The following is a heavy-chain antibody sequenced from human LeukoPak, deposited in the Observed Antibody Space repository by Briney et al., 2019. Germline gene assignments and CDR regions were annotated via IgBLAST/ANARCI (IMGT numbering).Heavy chain of an antibody. J-gene: IGHJ4*02. CDR3: ARNAGLVEYSSSWHLDY. CDR2: ISAYNGNT. V-gene: IGHV1-18*01. D-gene: IGHD6-13*01. CDR1: GYTFTSYG. Sequence: ASVKVSCKASGYTFTSYGISWVRQAPGQGLEWMGWISAYNGNTNYAQKLQGRVTMTTDTSTSTAYMELRSLRSDDTAVYYCARNAGLVEYSSSWHLDYWGQGTLVTVSS.